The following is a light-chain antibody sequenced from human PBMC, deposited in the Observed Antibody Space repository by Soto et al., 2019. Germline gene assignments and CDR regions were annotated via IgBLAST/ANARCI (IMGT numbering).Light chain of an antibody. CDR2: EGS. J-gene: IGLJ2*01. Sequence: QSALTQPASVSGSPGQSITISCTGTSSDVGSYNLVSWYQQHPGKAPKLMIYEGSKRPSGVSHRFSGSKSGNTASLTISGLQAEDEADYYCCSYAGSSTFVFGGGTKRTVL. V-gene: IGLV2-23*03. CDR3: CSYAGSSTFV. CDR1: SSDVGSYNL.